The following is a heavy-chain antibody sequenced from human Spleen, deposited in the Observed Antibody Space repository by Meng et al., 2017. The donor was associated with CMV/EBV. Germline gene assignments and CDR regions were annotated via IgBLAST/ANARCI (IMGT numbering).Heavy chain of an antibody. CDR1: RYTFCSYD. Sequence: ASVKVSCKTSRYTFCSYDIKWVRQDTGQGLEWMGWMNPNSNNTGFAQNFQGRVTMTGDTSISTAYMELRSLRSDDTAVYYCAGNNCSSTSCYTRGYYYYEMDVWGQGTTVTVSS. J-gene: IGHJ6*02. V-gene: IGHV1-8*01. D-gene: IGHD2-2*02. CDR3: AGNNCSSTSCYTRGYYYYEMDV. CDR2: MNPNSNNT.